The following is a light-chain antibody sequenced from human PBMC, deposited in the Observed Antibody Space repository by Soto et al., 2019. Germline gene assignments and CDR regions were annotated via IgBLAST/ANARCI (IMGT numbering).Light chain of an antibody. V-gene: IGLV1-47*02. CDR2: SNN. CDR3: TAWDDSVSGRV. Sequence: QSVLTQPPSASGTPGQRVTISCSGSSSNIGTNYVYWYQQFPGTAPKLLIYSNNQRPSGVPDRFSGSRSGTSASLAISGLRSEDEADYYCTAWDDSVSGRVFGGGTKVTVL. CDR1: SSNIGTNY. J-gene: IGLJ2*01.